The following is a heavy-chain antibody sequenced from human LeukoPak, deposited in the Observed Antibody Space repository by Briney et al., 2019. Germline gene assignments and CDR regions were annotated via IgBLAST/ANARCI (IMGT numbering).Heavy chain of an antibody. CDR1: GGSISSYY. V-gene: IGHV4-59*01. D-gene: IGHD4-17*01. CDR3: ARVATTVTLFDY. J-gene: IGHJ4*02. Sequence: SETLSLTCTVSGGSISSYYWSWIRQPPGKGLEWIGYIYYSGSTNYNPSLKNRVTISVDTSKNQFSLKLSSVTAADTAVYYCARVATTVTLFDYWGQGTLVTVSS. CDR2: IYYSGST.